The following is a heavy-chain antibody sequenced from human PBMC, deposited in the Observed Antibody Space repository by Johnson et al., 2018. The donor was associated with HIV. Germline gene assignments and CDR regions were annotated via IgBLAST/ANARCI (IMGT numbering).Heavy chain of an antibody. J-gene: IGHJ3*02. V-gene: IGHV3-66*02. CDR1: GFTVSSNY. Sequence: EKLVESGGGLVQPGGSLRLSCAASGFTVSSNYMSWVRQAPGKGLEWVSGISWHSGSIDYADSVKGRFTISRDNSKNMVYLQMNSLRAEDTAVYYCVRPAAAGRGDAFDIWGQGTMVTVSS. D-gene: IGHD6-13*01. CDR2: ISWHSGSI. CDR3: VRPAAAGRGDAFDI.